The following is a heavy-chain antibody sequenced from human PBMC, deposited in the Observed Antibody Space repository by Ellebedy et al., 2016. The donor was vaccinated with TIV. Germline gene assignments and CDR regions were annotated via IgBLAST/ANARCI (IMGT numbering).Heavy chain of an antibody. D-gene: IGHD5-12*01. V-gene: IGHV3-11*01. CDR2: ISDSATTI. CDR3: ARVLGYGGSRFYFDY. CDR1: GFTFSDYY. Sequence: GGSLRFSCAASGFTFSDYYMNWVRQAPGKGLEWIAYISDSATTIKYADSVKGRFTVSRDNAKNSLFLQMSSLRADDTAIYYCARVLGYGGSRFYFDYWGQGSLVTVSS. J-gene: IGHJ4*02.